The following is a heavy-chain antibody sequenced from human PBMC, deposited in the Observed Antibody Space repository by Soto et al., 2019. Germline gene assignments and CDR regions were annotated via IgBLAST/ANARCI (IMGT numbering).Heavy chain of an antibody. Sequence: GRSLRLSCAASGFTFSSYSMNWVRQAPGKGLEWVSYISSSSSTIYYADSVKGRFTISRDNAKNSLYLQMNSLRAEDTAVYYCASMYYYGSRTRQDAFVIWGQGTMVIV. V-gene: IGHV3-48*01. CDR3: ASMYYYGSRTRQDAFVI. CDR1: GFTFSSYS. D-gene: IGHD3-10*01. CDR2: ISSSSSTI. J-gene: IGHJ3*02.